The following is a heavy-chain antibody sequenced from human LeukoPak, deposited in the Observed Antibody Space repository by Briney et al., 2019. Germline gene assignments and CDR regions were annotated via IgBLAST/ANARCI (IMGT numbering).Heavy chain of an antibody. J-gene: IGHJ4*02. CDR2: INHSGST. CDR1: GGSFSGYY. D-gene: IGHD1-26*01. CDR3: AKDLVVGATGLSLILDY. V-gene: IGHV4-34*01. Sequence: SETLSLTCAVYGGSFSGYYWSWIRQPPGKGLEWIGEINHSGSTNYNPSLKSRVTISVDTSKNQFSLKLSSVTAADTAVYYCAKDLVVGATGLSLILDYWGQGTLVTVSS.